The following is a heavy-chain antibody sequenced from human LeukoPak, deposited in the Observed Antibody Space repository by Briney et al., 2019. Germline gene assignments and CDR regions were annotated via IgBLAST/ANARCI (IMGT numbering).Heavy chain of an antibody. CDR2: INPSGGST. V-gene: IGHV1-46*01. J-gene: IGHJ6*02. D-gene: IGHD5-18*01. CDR1: GYTFTSYY. CDR3: ARVRPYSWIQLWLPYYGMDV. Sequence: ASVKVSCKASGYTFTSYYMHWVRQAPGQGLEWMGIINPSGGSTSYAQKFQGRVTMTRDTSTSTVYMELSSLRSEDTAVYYCARVRPYSWIQLWLPYYGMDVWGQGTTVTASS.